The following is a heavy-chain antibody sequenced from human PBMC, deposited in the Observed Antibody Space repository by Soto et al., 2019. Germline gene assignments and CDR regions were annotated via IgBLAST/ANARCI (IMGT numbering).Heavy chain of an antibody. CDR2: ISHSGST. D-gene: IGHD6-19*01. Sequence: SETLSLTCAVSGGSISKNHWWSWVRQPPGRALEWIGEISHSGSTHFNPSLKSRVTISMDKSKNHFSLRLSSVTAADTAMYYCARAVGGLPFDYWGQGTLVTVS. CDR3: ARAVGGLPFDY. V-gene: IGHV4-4*02. CDR1: GGSISKNHW. J-gene: IGHJ4*02.